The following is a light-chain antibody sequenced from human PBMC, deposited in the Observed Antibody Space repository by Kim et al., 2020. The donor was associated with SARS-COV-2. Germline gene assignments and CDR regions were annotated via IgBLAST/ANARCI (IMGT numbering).Light chain of an antibody. CDR2: EVS. Sequence: QSALTQPASVSGSPGQSITISCTGTSSDVGSYNLVSWYQQHPGKASKLMIYEVSKRPSGVSNRFSGSKSGNTASLTISGLQAEDEADYYCCSYAGSYVFGTGTRSPS. CDR1: SSDVGSYNL. V-gene: IGLV2-23*02. CDR3: CSYAGSYV. J-gene: IGLJ1*01.